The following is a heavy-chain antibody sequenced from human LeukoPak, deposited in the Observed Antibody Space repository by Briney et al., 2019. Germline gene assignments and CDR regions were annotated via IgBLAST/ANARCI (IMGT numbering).Heavy chain of an antibody. V-gene: IGHV1-24*01. J-gene: IGHJ4*02. CDR1: GYTLTGLS. D-gene: IGHD3-10*01. CDR3: ARDYYGSGRRDFDY. CDR2: FDPEDGET. Sequence: ASVKVSCKVSGYTLTGLSMHWVRQAPGKGLEWMGGFDPEDGETIYAQKFQGRVTMTTDTSTSTAYMELRSLRSDDTAVYYCARDYYGSGRRDFDYWGQGTLVTVSS.